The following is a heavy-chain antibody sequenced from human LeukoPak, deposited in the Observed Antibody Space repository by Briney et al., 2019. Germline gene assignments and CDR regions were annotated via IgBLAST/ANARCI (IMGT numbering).Heavy chain of an antibody. V-gene: IGHV4-4*07. J-gene: IGHJ4*02. CDR1: GGSTSSDF. CDR3: AKGYYGDYPD. Sequence: PSETLSLTCTVSGGSTSSDFWSWIRQPAGKGLEWIGRIYTSGSTKYNPSLKSRVTMSVDTSKNQLSLKLSSVTAADTAVYYCAKGYYGDYPDWGQGTLVTVSS. CDR2: IYTSGST. D-gene: IGHD4-17*01.